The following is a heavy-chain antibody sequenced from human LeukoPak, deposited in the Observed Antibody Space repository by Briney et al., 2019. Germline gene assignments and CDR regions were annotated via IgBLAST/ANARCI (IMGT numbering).Heavy chain of an antibody. CDR3: AKDRTRGSSNFDY. D-gene: IGHD6-19*01. J-gene: IGHJ4*02. V-gene: IGHV3-9*01. CDR1: GFTFDDYA. Sequence: GMSLRLSCAASGFTFDDYAMHWGRQAPGKGLEWVSGISWNSGSIGYADSVKGRFTISRDNAKNSLYLQMNSLRAEDTALYYCAKDRTRGSSNFDYWGQGTLVTVSS. CDR2: ISWNSGSI.